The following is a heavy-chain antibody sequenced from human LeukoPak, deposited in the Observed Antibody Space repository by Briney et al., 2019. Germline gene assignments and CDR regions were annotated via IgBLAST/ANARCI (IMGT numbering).Heavy chain of an antibody. CDR1: GFTFSNYN. V-gene: IGHV3-48*02. CDR2: IGGTSPTI. J-gene: IGHJ4*02. D-gene: IGHD1-26*01. CDR3: ARSGSYYRTFDY. Sequence: PGGSLRLSCATSGFTFSNYNMNWVRQAPGEGLEWVAYIGGTSPTIYYAGSVKGRFTISRDNAKNSLYLQMNSLRDKDTAVYFCARSGSYYRTFDYWGQGSLVTVSS.